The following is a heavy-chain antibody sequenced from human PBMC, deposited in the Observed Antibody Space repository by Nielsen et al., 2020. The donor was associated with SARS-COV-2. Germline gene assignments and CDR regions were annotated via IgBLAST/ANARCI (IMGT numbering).Heavy chain of an antibody. CDR1: GFMFSSYA. V-gene: IGHV3-30*04. CDR2: ISYDGRNK. Sequence: GESLKISCAVSGFMFSSYAMHWVRQAPGKGLEWLTVISYDGRNKYYADSVKGRFTISRDNSKNTLFLQMNSLRAEDTAVYYCAKQYSDNYYDAFDIWGQGTMVTVSS. D-gene: IGHD5-12*01. J-gene: IGHJ3*02. CDR3: AKQYSDNYYDAFDI.